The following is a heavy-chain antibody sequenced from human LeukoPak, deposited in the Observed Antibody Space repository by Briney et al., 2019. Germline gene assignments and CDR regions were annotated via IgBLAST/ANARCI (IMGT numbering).Heavy chain of an antibody. CDR1: RFTFSTYA. Sequence: GGSLRLSCAASRFTFSTYAMSWVRQAPGKGLEWVSAISGSGASAYYADSVKGRFIISRDNSKNTLYLQMSSLRAEDTAVYYCARPTKTAMVNGAFDIWGQGTMVTVPS. D-gene: IGHD5-18*01. CDR2: ISGSGASA. J-gene: IGHJ3*02. V-gene: IGHV3-23*01. CDR3: ARPTKTAMVNGAFDI.